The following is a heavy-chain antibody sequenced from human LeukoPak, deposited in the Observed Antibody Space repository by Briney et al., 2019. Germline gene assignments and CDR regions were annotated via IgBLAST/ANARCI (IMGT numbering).Heavy chain of an antibody. V-gene: IGHV1-24*01. Sequence: GASVKVSCKVSGYTLTELSMHWVRQAPGKGLEWMGGFDPEDGEAIYAQKFQGRVTMTEDTSTDTAYMELSSLRSEDTAVYYCATVVGYYDSSGLDYWGQGTLVTVSS. CDR1: GYTLTELS. J-gene: IGHJ4*02. CDR3: ATVVGYYDSSGLDY. D-gene: IGHD3-22*01. CDR2: FDPEDGEA.